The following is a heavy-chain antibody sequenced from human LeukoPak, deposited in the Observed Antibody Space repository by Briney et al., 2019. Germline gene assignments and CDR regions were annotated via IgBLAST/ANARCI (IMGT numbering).Heavy chain of an antibody. CDR2: ISSSSAYI. Sequence: GGSLRLSCAASGFTVSTNCMIWVRQPPGKGPEWVSSISSSSAYIYYADSVKGRFTISRDNAKSSLFLQMNSLRDEDTAVYYCATSSIALAGTVDYWGQGTLVTVSS. CDR1: GFTVSTNC. CDR3: ATSSIALAGTVDY. V-gene: IGHV3-21*01. J-gene: IGHJ4*02. D-gene: IGHD6-19*01.